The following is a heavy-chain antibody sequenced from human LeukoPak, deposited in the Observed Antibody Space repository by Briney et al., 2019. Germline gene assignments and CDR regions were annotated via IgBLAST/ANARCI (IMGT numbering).Heavy chain of an antibody. D-gene: IGHD3-10*01. CDR1: GGTLSSYA. J-gene: IGHJ6*02. V-gene: IGHV1-69*04. CDR2: IIPILGIA. CDR3: ARGSDYYGSGSWGV. Sequence: ASVKVSCKASGGTLSSYAISWVRQAPGQGLEWMGRIIPILGIANYAQKFQGRVTITADKSTSTAYMELSSLRSEDTAVYYCARGSDYYGSGSWGVWGQGTTVTVSS.